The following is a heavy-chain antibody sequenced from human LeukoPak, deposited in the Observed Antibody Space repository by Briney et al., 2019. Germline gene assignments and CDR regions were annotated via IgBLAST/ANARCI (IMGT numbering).Heavy chain of an antibody. CDR2: IYYSGST. D-gene: IGHD3-22*01. Sequence: SETLSLTCTVSGSSISSYYWSWIRQPPGKGLEWIGYIYYSGSTNYNPSLKSRVTISVDTSKNQFSLKLSSVTAADTAVYYCARETAYYYDSSGPYMDVWGKGATVTVSS. CDR3: ARETAYYYDSSGPYMDV. CDR1: GSSISSYY. V-gene: IGHV4-59*01. J-gene: IGHJ6*03.